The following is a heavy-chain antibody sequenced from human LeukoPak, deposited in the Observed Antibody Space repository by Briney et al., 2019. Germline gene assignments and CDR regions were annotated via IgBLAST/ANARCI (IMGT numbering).Heavy chain of an antibody. J-gene: IGHJ4*02. CDR2: IRFDGSDK. CDR3: ARGVAGGSCPGY. CDR1: GFTFSSYG. D-gene: IGHD2-15*01. Sequence: GGSLRLSCAASGFTFSSYGMHWVRQAPGKGLEWVAFIRFDGSDKYYADSVKGRFTISRDNSKNTLYLQMNSLRAEDTAVYYCARGVAGGSCPGYWGQGTLVTVSS. V-gene: IGHV3-30*02.